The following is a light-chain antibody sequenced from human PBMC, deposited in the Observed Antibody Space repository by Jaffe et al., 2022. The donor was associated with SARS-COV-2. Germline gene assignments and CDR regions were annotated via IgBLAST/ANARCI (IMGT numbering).Light chain of an antibody. V-gene: IGKV3-20*01. CDR3: QQYGSSQYS. Sequence: EIVLTQSPGTLSLSPGEGATLSCRASQSVSRSLAWYQQKPGQAPRLLIYDVSGRAAGIPDKFSGSGSGTDFTLTISRLEPEDFAVYYCQQYGSSQYSFGQGTKLEIK. CDR2: DVS. CDR1: QSVSRS. J-gene: IGKJ2*03.